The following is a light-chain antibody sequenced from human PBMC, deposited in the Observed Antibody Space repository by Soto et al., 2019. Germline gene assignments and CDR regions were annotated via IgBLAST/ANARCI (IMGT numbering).Light chain of an antibody. CDR2: RNN. CDR1: SSSIGSNF. Sequence: QSVLTQPPSASGTPGQRVTISCSGSSSSIGSNFVYWYQQLPGTAPKLLIYRNNQRPSGVPDRCSGSKSGTSASLAISGLRSEDEADYYCAAWDDSLSGRVFGGGTKLTVL. CDR3: AAWDDSLSGRV. V-gene: IGLV1-47*01. J-gene: IGLJ2*01.